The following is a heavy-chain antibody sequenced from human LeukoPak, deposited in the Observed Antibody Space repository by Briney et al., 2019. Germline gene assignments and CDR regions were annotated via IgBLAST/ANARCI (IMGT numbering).Heavy chain of an antibody. Sequence: PGGSLRLSCAASGFTFGIYAMNWVRQAPAKGLEWVSYMGPSGSNIYYEDSLKGRFTISRANAKDSLYLQMNTLRAEDTAVYYCAAEGYSVWGSYRYDNWFDPWGQGTLVTVSS. CDR1: GFTFGIYA. CDR3: AAEGYSVWGSYRYDNWFDP. V-gene: IGHV3-48*01. D-gene: IGHD3-16*02. J-gene: IGHJ5*02. CDR2: MGPSGSNI.